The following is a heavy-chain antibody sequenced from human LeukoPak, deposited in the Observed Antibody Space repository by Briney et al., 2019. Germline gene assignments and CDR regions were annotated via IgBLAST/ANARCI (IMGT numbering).Heavy chain of an antibody. CDR1: DGSISSYY. J-gene: IGHJ6*03. CDR2: IYTSGST. CDR3: ARVPTDCSSTSCFNHYYYYYYMDV. V-gene: IGHV4-4*07. Sequence: PSETLSLTCTVSDGSISSYYWSWIRQPAGKGLEWIGRIYTSGSTNYNPSLKSRVTMSVDTSKNQFSLKLSSVTAADTAVCYCARVPTDCSSTSCFNHYYYYYYMDVWGKGTTVTVSS. D-gene: IGHD2-2*01.